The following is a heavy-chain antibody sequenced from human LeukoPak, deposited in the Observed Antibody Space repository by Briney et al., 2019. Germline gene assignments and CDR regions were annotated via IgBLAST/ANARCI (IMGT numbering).Heavy chain of an antibody. CDR3: ARDQCTSTSCYALYGMDV. Sequence: SETLSLTCTVSGGSVSSGSYYWSWIRQPPGKGLEWIGYIYYSGYTNYNPSLKSRVTISVDTSKNQFSLKLSSVTAADTAVYYCARDQCTSTSCYALYGMDVWGKGTTVTVSS. CDR2: IYYSGYT. J-gene: IGHJ6*04. CDR1: GGSVSSGSYY. D-gene: IGHD2-2*01. V-gene: IGHV4-61*01.